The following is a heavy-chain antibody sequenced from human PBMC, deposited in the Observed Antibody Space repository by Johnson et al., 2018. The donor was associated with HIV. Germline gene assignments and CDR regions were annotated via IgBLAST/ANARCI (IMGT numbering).Heavy chain of an antibody. D-gene: IGHD3-22*01. CDR3: ARGLTPLLYDTSPRDAFDI. V-gene: IGHV3-48*04. Sequence: VQLVESGGGLVQVGGSLRLSCEVSGFMFGSYWMTWVRQAPGKGLEWVSYISSSGSTIYYADSVKGRFTISRDNAKNSLYLQMNSLRAEDTALYYCARGLTPLLYDTSPRDAFDIWGQGTVVTVS. J-gene: IGHJ3*02. CDR2: ISSSGSTI. CDR1: GFMFGSYW.